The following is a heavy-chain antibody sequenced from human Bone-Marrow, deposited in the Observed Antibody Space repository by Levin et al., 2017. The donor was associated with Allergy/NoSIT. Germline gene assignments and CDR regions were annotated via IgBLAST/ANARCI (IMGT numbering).Heavy chain of an antibody. J-gene: IGHJ3*02. CDR1: GYTLTELS. D-gene: IGHD5-24*01. V-gene: IGHV1-24*01. CDR3: ATARHQLGGADAFDI. CDR2: FDPEDGET. Sequence: PGGSLRLSCKVSGYTLTELSMHWVRQAPGKGLEWMGGFDPEDGETIYAQKFQGRVTMTEDTSTDTAYMELSSLRSEDTAVYYCATARHQLGGADAFDIWGQGTMVTVSS.